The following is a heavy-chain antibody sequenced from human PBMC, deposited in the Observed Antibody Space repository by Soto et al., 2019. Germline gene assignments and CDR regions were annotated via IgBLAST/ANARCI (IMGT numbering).Heavy chain of an antibody. D-gene: IGHD6-13*01. J-gene: IGHJ4*02. CDR1: GFSLSTSGVG. Sequence: QITLKESGPTLVKPTQTLTLTCTFSGFSLSTSGVGVGWIRQPPGQALEWLALIYWDDDKRYRPSLKSRLTITKDTSKNQVVRTMTNMDPVDTATYYCAHSFSAAAGVDYWGQGTLVTVSS. CDR3: AHSFSAAAGVDY. CDR2: IYWDDDK. V-gene: IGHV2-5*02.